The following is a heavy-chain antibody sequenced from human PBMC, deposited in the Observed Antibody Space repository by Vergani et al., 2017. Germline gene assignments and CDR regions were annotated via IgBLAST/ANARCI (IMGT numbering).Heavy chain of an antibody. CDR1: GFTFSSYS. CDR3: ARGIVGAVDAFDI. Sequence: VQLVESGGGLVKPGGSLRLSCAASGFTFSSYSMNWVRQAPGKGLEWVSSIRSSSSYIYYADSVKGRFTISRDNAKNSLYLQMNSLRAEDTAVYYCARGIVGAVDAFDIWGQGTMVTVSS. D-gene: IGHD1-26*01. CDR2: IRSSSSYI. J-gene: IGHJ3*02. V-gene: IGHV3-21*01.